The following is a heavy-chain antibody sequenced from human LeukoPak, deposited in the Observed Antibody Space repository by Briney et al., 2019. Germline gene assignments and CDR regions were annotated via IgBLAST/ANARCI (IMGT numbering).Heavy chain of an antibody. CDR2: IEKDGSST. CDR3: AKFAGAMIESWCFDV. J-gene: IGHJ2*01. Sequence: GGSLRLSCGASGFTFSYFAMSWVRDAPGKGLEWVSGIEKDGSSTYYLDSARGRPTIYRDNSKNTLYLQMNSLKAEDTATYYCAKFAGAMIESWCFDVWGRGTADTVSS. D-gene: IGHD3-22*01. V-gene: IGHV3-23*03. CDR1: GFTFSYFA.